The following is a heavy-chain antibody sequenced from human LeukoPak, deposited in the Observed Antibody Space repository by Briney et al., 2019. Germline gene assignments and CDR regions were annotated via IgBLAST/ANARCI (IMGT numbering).Heavy chain of an antibody. V-gene: IGHV4-59*01. J-gene: IGHJ4*02. CDR1: GGSISSYY. D-gene: IGHD6-13*01. Sequence: SETLSLTCTVSGGSISSYYWSWIRQPPGKGLEWIGYIYYSGSTNYNPSLKSRVTVSVDTSKNQFSLKLSSVTAADTAVYYCARGEQQLRPFPVSDWGQGTLVTVSS. CDR3: ARGEQQLRPFPVSD. CDR2: IYYSGST.